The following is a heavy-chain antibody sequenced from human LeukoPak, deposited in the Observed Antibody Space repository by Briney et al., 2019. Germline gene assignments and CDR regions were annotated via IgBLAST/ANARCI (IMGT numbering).Heavy chain of an antibody. CDR1: GDSLSNNNVA. CDR2: TYYRPKFNT. V-gene: IGHV6-1*01. CDR3: ARGSHSSFDH. Sequence: SQTLSLTCAISGDSLSNNNVAWNWIRQSPSRGLEWLGRTYYRPKFNTDYAVSVKSRIAINSDTSKNQFSLQLSSVTPEDTGVYYCARGSHSSFDHWGQGTLVTVSS. D-gene: IGHD3-10*01. J-gene: IGHJ5*02.